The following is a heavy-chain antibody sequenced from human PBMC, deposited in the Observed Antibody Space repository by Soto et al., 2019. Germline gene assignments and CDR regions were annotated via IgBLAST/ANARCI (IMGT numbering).Heavy chain of an antibody. Sequence: QVQLVQSGAEVKKPGSSVKVSCKASGGTFSSYAISWVRQAPGQGLEWMGGIIPIFGTANYAQKFQGRVTITADEYTSTAYMELSSLSSEDTAVYYCARAAAAGSGGTYYYYCMDVWGQGTTFTVSS. V-gene: IGHV1-69*01. J-gene: IGHJ6*02. D-gene: IGHD6-13*01. CDR1: GGTFSSYA. CDR3: ARAAAAGSGGTYYYYCMDV. CDR2: IIPIFGTA.